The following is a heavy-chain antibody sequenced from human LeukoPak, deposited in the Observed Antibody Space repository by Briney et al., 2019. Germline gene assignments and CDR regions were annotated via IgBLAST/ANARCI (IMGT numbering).Heavy chain of an antibody. CDR3: KSGGAAPGSFDY. CDR2: ISSSSSYI. D-gene: IGHD1-26*01. Sequence: KSGGSLRLSCAASGFTFSSYSMNWVRQAPGKGLEWVSSISSSSSYIYYADSVKGRFTISRDNAKNSLFLQMNSLGVEDTAVYYCKSGGAAPGSFDYWGHGALVTVSS. V-gene: IGHV3-21*01. J-gene: IGHJ4*01. CDR1: GFTFSSYS.